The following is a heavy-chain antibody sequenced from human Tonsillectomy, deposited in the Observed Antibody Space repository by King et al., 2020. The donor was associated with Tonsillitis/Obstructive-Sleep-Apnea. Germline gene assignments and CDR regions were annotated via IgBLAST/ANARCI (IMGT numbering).Heavy chain of an antibody. D-gene: IGHD3-22*01. J-gene: IGHJ4*02. CDR1: GFTFSNYW. CDR3: ARDFKRASYYDDTGYSLDY. Sequence: VQLVESGGGLVQPGGSLRLSCAVSGFTFSNYWMHWVRQGPGKGLVWVSRINGDGTTTSYADSVKGRLTISRDNAKNTRYLQMNSLRAEDTAVYYCARDFKRASYYDDTGYSLDYWGQGTLVTVSS. CDR2: INGDGTTT. V-gene: IGHV3-74*01.